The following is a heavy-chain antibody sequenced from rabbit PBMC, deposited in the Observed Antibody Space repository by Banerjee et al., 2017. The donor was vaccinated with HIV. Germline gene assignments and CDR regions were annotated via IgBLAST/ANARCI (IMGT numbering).Heavy chain of an antibody. CDR3: ARDLAGVIGWNFGL. D-gene: IGHD4-1*01. J-gene: IGHJ4*01. CDR1: GFDFSSYYM. Sequence: QEQLKETGGGLVQPGGSLTLSCKASGFDFSSYYMSWVRQAPGKGLEWIGIIYAGSSDSTYYASWAKGRFTISKTSSTTVTLQMNSLTAADTATYFCARDLAGVIGWNFGLWGPGPLVTVS. CDR2: IYAGSSDST. V-gene: IGHV1S45*01.